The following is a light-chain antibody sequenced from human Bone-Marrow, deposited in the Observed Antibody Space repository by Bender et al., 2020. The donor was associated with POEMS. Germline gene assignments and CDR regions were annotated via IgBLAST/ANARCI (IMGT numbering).Light chain of an antibody. CDR2: DVS. V-gene: IGLV2-14*03. CDR3: SSYSISNTPRV. CDR1: SRDIGTYNY. J-gene: IGLJ2*01. Sequence: QSALTQPASVSGSPGQSITISCTGTSRDIGTYNYVSWYQQYPAKAPKLLIYDVSNRPSGVSSRFFGSKSGNTASLTISGVQAEDEADYYCSSYSISNTPRVFGGGTKLTVL.